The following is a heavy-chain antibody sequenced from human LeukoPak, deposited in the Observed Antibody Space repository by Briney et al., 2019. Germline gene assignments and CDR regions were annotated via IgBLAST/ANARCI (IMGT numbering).Heavy chain of an antibody. CDR3: ARGLVVLDPPLSYYYGMDV. J-gene: IGHJ6*02. D-gene: IGHD3-22*01. CDR1: GFTFRSYW. V-gene: IGHV3-74*01. Sequence: LPGGSLRLSCAASGFTFRSYWMHWVRQAPGKGLVWVSRINSDGSDTSYADSVKGRFTISRDNAKNTLYLQMNSLRAEDTAVYYCARGLVVLDPPLSYYYGMDVWGQGTTVTVSS. CDR2: INSDGSDT.